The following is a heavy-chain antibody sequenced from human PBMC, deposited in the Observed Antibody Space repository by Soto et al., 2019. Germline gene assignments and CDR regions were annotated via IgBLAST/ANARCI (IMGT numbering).Heavy chain of an antibody. CDR1: GFTFSSYS. D-gene: IGHD2-15*01. Sequence: PGGSLRLSCAASGFTFSSYSMNWVRQAPGKGLEWVSYISSSSSTIYYADSVKGRFTISRDNAKNSLYLQMNSLRAEDTAVYYCARGLGYPGRSYYYYYMDVWGKGTTVTVSS. V-gene: IGHV3-48*01. CDR2: ISSSSSTI. J-gene: IGHJ6*03. CDR3: ARGLGYPGRSYYYYYMDV.